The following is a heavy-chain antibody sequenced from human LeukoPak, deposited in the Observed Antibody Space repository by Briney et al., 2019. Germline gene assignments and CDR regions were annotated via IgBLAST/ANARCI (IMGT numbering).Heavy chain of an antibody. CDR3: AASGGAAAGFDY. J-gene: IGHJ4*02. Sequence: PGGSLRLSCAASGSTFSSYSMNWVRQAPGKGLEWVSSISSSSSYIYYADSVKGRFTISRDNAKNSLYLQMNSLRAEDTAVYYCAASGGAAAGFDYWGQGTLVTVSS. CDR1: GSTFSSYS. V-gene: IGHV3-21*01. D-gene: IGHD6-13*01. CDR2: ISSSSSYI.